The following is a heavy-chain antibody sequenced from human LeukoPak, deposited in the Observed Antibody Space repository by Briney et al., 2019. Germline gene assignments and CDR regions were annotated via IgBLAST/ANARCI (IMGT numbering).Heavy chain of an antibody. J-gene: IGHJ4*02. CDR1: GLTLSSYW. CDR2: IKEDGGEK. CDR3: ARVVGNRYFDY. Sequence: GGSLRLSCAASGLTLSSYWMRWVRQAPGKGLEWVANIKEDGGEKYYVDSVKGRFTISRDNAKNSMYLQMNSLRAEDTAVYYCARVVGNRYFDYWGQGTLVTVSS. V-gene: IGHV3-7*01. D-gene: IGHD1-14*01.